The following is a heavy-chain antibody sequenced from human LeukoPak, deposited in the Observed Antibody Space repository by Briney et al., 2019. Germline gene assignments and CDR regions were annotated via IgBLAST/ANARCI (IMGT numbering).Heavy chain of an antibody. CDR3: ASPSKLVISRGGFDI. Sequence: SETLSLTCTVSGASFSDTTYYWAWIRQPPGKGLEWIGSIYFSETKYNPSLKSRSTISGGTSKNQFSLKLSSVTAADTAVYYCASPSKLVISRGGFDIWGQGTMVTVSA. V-gene: IGHV4-39*01. CDR1: GASFSDTTYY. CDR2: IYFSET. D-gene: IGHD3-22*01. J-gene: IGHJ3*02.